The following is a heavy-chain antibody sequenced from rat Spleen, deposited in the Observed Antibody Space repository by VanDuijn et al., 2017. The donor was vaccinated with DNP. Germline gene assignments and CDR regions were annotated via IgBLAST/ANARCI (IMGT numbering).Heavy chain of an antibody. CDR2: ISSDGSRT. Sequence: EVQLVESGGGLVQAGRSLKLSCAASGFTFSYYGMAWVRQAPKKGLEWVASISSDGSRTYYRDSVKGRFTISRDNGESSLFLQMDSLRSEDSATYYCTTDFERGYWGQGVMVTVSS. CDR3: TTDFERGY. D-gene: IGHD1-11*01. CDR1: GFTFSYYG. V-gene: IGHV5-20*01. J-gene: IGHJ2*01.